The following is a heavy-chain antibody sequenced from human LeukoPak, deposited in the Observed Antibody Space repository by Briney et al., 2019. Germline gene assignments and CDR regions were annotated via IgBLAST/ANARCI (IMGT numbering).Heavy chain of an antibody. CDR1: GFTFSSYG. D-gene: IGHD2-2*01. V-gene: IGHV3-30*03. CDR3: ARDLCTTTSCLDY. CDR2: ISSDGSNK. Sequence: GGSLRLSCAASGFTFSSYGMHWVRQAPGKGLEWVAVISSDGSNKYYADSVKGRFTISREDSENTLYLQMNSLRAEDTAVYYCARDLCTTTSCLDYWGQGTLVTVSS. J-gene: IGHJ4*02.